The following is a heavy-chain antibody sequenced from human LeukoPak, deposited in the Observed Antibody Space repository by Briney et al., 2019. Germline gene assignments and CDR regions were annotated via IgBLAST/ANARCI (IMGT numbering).Heavy chain of an antibody. CDR1: GGSINSGGYC. CDR3: ARADDYSDSATP. Sequence: SETLSLTCTVSGGSINSGGYCWNWIRQPPGKGLEWIGYIHYSGNTFYSSSLESRISMSVDTSKSQFSLKLTSVTAADTAVYYCARADDYSDSATPWGQGTLVTVSS. V-gene: IGHV4-30-2*05. J-gene: IGHJ5*02. CDR2: IHYSGNT. D-gene: IGHD4-11*01.